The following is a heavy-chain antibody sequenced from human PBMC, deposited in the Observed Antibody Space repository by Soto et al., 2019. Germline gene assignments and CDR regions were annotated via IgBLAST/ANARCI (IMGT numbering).Heavy chain of an antibody. CDR2: ISAYNGNT. CDR1: GYTFTSYG. D-gene: IGHD3-16*01. J-gene: IGHJ4*02. CDR3: ARDLSYDYVNPQPESTPNFDY. Sequence: QVQLVQSGAEVKKPGASVKVSCKASGYTFTSYGISWVRQAPGQGLEGMGWISAYNGNTNYAQKLQGRVNMTTDTSTSTAYMELRSLRSDDTAVYYCARDLSYDYVNPQPESTPNFDYWGQGTLVTVSS. V-gene: IGHV1-18*01.